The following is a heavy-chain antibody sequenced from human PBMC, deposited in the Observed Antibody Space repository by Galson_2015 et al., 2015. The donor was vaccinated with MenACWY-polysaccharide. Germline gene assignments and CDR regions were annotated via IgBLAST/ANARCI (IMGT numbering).Heavy chain of an antibody. CDR1: GDSVSSKRAA. V-gene: IGHV6-1*01. Sequence: CAISGDSVSSKRAAWNWIRQSPSRGLEWLGRTYYRSKWYNDYAVSVKSRITINPDTSKNHFSLQLNSVTPEDTAVYYCARLVAVGGQNWFDPWGQGTLVTVSS. CDR3: ARLVAVGGQNWFDP. CDR2: TYYRSKWYN. D-gene: IGHD6-19*01. J-gene: IGHJ5*02.